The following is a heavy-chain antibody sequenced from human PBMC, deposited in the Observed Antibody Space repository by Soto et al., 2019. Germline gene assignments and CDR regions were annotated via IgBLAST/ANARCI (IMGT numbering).Heavy chain of an antibody. J-gene: IGHJ4*02. V-gene: IGHV3-21*01. D-gene: IGHD5-12*01. CDR3: ARGSIVATSLTPFDY. CDR2: ISTSSSYI. Sequence: PVGSLRLSCAASGFSFSSYSMNWVRQAPGKGLEWVSSISTSSSYIYYADSVKGRFTVSRDNPKNSLYLQINSLRDEDTAVYYCARGSIVATSLTPFDYWGQGTLVTVSS. CDR1: GFSFSSYS.